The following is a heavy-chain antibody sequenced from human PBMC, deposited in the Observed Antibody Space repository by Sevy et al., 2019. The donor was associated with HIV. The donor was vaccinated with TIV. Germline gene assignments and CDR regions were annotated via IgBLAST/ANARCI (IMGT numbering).Heavy chain of an antibody. D-gene: IGHD3-3*01. CDR2: IRYDGSNK. V-gene: IGHV3-30*02. CDR3: AKDYDFWSGYPNDAFDN. CDR1: GFTFSSYG. Sequence: GGSLRLSCAASGFTFSSYGMHWVRQAPGKGLEWVAFIRYDGSNKYYADSVKGRFTISRDNSKNTLYLQMNSLRAEDTAVYYCAKDYDFWSGYPNDAFDNWGQWTMVTVSS. J-gene: IGHJ3*02.